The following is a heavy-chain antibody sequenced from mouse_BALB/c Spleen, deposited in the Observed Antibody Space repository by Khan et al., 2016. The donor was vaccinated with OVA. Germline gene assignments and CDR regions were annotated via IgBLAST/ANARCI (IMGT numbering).Heavy chain of an antibody. CDR2: ISGDSTTI. J-gene: IGHJ2*01. D-gene: IGHD1-1*01. CDR3: ATSYFYGYYFDY. CDR1: GFTFSSYG. Sequence: EVKLEESGGGLVQPGGSRKLSCAASGFTFSSYGVHWVRQAPERGLEWVAYISGDSTTIYYADTVKGRFTISRDNPKNTLFLQMTSLMSEDTAKYYCATSYFYGYYFDYWGPGTTLTVSS. V-gene: IGHV5-17*02.